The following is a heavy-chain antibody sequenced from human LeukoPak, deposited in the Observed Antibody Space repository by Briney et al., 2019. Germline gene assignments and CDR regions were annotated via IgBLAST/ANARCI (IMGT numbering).Heavy chain of an antibody. J-gene: IGHJ4*02. D-gene: IGHD3-22*01. CDR3: ARDQYYYDSSGYGN. Sequence: PGGSLRLSCAVSGFTFSRHWMHWVRQAPGKGLVWVSRIDSGGSNARYADSVKGRFTVSRDNAKNSLYLQMNSLRAEDTAVYYCARDQYYYDSSGYGNWGQGTLVTVSS. CDR1: GFTFSRHW. CDR2: IDSGGSNA. V-gene: IGHV3-74*01.